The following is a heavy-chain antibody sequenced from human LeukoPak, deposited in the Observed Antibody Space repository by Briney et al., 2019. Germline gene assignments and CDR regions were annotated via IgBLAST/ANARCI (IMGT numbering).Heavy chain of an antibody. CDR1: GFTFSSYG. CDR2: IRYDGNNK. D-gene: IGHD6-19*01. J-gene: IGHJ4*02. Sequence: GGSLRLSCAASGFTFSSYGMHWVRQAPGKGLEWVAFIRYDGNNKYYADSVKGRFTISRDNSKNTLYLQMNSLRDEDTAIYYCARQWLVNGWGQGTLVTVSS. V-gene: IGHV3-30*02. CDR3: ARQWLVNG.